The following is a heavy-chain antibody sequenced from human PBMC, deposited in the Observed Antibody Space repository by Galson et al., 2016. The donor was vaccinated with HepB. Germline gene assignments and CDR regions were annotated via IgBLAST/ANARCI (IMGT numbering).Heavy chain of an antibody. CDR1: GFTFSTYD. CDR3: AREKPYTGGMDV. D-gene: IGHD1-1*01. Sequence: SLRLSCAASGFTFSTYDMHWVRQAPGKGLEWVAIIWYDGSNKYYADSVKGRFTISRDNSKNTLYLQMKSLSAEDTAVYYCAREKPYTGGMDVWGKGTTVTVFS. J-gene: IGHJ6*04. CDR2: IWYDGSNK. V-gene: IGHV3-33*08.